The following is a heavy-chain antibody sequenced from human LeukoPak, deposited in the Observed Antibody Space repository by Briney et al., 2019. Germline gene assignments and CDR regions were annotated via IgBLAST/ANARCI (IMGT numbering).Heavy chain of an antibody. CDR1: GGSISSSSYY. CDR3: ARHFSVRAPYSDY. CDR2: IYYSGST. D-gene: IGHD5-24*01. Sequence: SETLSLTCTVSGGSISSSSYYWGWIRQPPGKGLEWIGRIYYSGSTYYNPSLKSRATISVDTSKNQFSLKLSSVTVADTAVYYCARHFSVRAPYSDYWGQGTLVTVSS. V-gene: IGHV4-39*01. J-gene: IGHJ4*02.